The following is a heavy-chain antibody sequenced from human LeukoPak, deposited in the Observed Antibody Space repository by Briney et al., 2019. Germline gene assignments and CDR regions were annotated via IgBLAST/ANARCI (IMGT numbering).Heavy chain of an antibody. CDR2: INHSGST. CDR1: GGSFSGCY. CDR3: AMSYGDYPELDY. J-gene: IGHJ4*02. D-gene: IGHD4-17*01. Sequence: SETLSLTCAVYGGSFSGCYWSWIRQPPGKGLEWIGEINHSGSTNYNPSLKSRVTISVDTSKNQFSLKLSSVTAADTAVYYCAMSYGDYPELDYWGQGTLVTVSS. V-gene: IGHV4-34*01.